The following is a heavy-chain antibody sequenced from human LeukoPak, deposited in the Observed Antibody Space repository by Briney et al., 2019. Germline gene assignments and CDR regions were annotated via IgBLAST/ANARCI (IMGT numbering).Heavy chain of an antibody. CDR2: INPSGGST. CDR1: GYTFTSYY. CDR3: ARDWGYCSGGSCYRGAFDI. J-gene: IGHJ3*02. V-gene: IGHV1-46*01. Sequence: ASGKVSCKASGYTFTSYYMHWVRQAPGQGLEWMGIINPSGGSTSYAQKFQGRVSMTRDMSTSTVFMELSSLRSEDTAVYYCARDWGYCSGGSCYRGAFDIWGQGTMVTVSS. D-gene: IGHD2-15*01.